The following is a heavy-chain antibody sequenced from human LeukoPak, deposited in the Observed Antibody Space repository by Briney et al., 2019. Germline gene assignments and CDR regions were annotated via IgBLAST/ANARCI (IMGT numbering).Heavy chain of an antibody. CDR2: ISAYNGNT. CDR3: ARLRNKDAGGYYPDAFDI. CDR1: GYTFTTYG. J-gene: IGHJ3*02. D-gene: IGHD3-22*01. V-gene: IGHV1-18*01. Sequence: ASVKASCKASGYTFTTYGISWVRQAPGQGLEWMGWISAYNGNTNYAQKVQGRVTMTTDTSTTTAYMELRTLTSDDAAVYYCARLRNKDAGGYYPDAFDIWGQGTMVTVSS.